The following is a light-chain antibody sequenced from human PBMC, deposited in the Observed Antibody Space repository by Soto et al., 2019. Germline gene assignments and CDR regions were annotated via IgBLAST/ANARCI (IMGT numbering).Light chain of an antibody. V-gene: IGKV3-20*01. J-gene: IGKJ2*01. Sequence: EIVLTQSPGTLSLSPGERATLSCRASQSVSSNSLARYQQKPGQGPRLLIYGASGRATGIPDRFSGSGSGTDFTLTISRLEPEDFAVYYCQHYCNSPPYTFGQGTNLEIK. CDR3: QHYCNSPPYT. CDR2: GAS. CDR1: QSVSSNS.